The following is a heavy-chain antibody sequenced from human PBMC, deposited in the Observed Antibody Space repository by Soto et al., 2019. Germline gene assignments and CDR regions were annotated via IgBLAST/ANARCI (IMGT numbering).Heavy chain of an antibody. CDR2: ISAYNGNT. CDR3: ARVSPRGYGEYVHAEYFQH. J-gene: IGHJ1*01. V-gene: IGHV1-18*01. D-gene: IGHD4-17*01. Sequence: QVQLVQSGAEVKQPGASVKVSCKASGYTFTSYGISWVRQAPGQGLEWMGWISAYNGNTNYAQKLQGRVTMTTDTSTRTAYMGLRSLRADDTAVYYCARVSPRGYGEYVHAEYFQHWGQGTLVTVSS. CDR1: GYTFTSYG.